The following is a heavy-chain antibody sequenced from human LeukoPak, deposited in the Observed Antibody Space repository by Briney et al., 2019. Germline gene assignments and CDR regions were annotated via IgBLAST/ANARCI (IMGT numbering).Heavy chain of an antibody. CDR1: GFTFSSYG. CDR3: ARETNTVVVVAATPLY. CDR2: ISGSGGST. D-gene: IGHD2-15*01. Sequence: GGSLRLSCAASGFTFSSYGMSWVRQAPGKGLEWVSAISGSGGSTYYADSVKGRFTISRDNSKNTLYLQMNSLRAEDTAVYYCARETNTVVVVAATPLYWGQGTLVTVSS. V-gene: IGHV3-23*01. J-gene: IGHJ4*02.